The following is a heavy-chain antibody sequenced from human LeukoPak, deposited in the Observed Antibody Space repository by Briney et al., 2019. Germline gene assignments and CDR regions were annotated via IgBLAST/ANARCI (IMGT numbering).Heavy chain of an antibody. CDR2: ISYDGCNK. CDR1: GFTFSSYA. Sequence: GRSLRLSCAASGFTFSSYAMHWVRQAPGKGLEWVAVISYDGCNKYYADSVKGRFTISRDNSKNTLYLQMNSLRAEDTAVYYCARDHQPQWELLGYWGQGTLVTVSS. CDR3: ARDHQPQWELLGY. J-gene: IGHJ4*02. D-gene: IGHD1-26*01. V-gene: IGHV3-30-3*01.